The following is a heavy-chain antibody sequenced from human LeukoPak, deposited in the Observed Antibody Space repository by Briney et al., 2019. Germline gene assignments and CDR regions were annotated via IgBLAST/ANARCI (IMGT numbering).Heavy chain of an antibody. CDR2: IYYSGST. Sequence: SETLSLTCTVSGGSVSSSAYYWGWIRQPPEKGLEWIGNIYYSGSTYYNPSLKSRVTISIDTSKNQFSLKLSSVTAADTAVYYCAGDGRFPPEVLPRYFDSWGQGTLVTVSS. CDR3: AGDGRFPPEVLPRYFDS. CDR1: GGSVSSSAYY. J-gene: IGHJ4*02. D-gene: IGHD1-14*01. V-gene: IGHV4-39*07.